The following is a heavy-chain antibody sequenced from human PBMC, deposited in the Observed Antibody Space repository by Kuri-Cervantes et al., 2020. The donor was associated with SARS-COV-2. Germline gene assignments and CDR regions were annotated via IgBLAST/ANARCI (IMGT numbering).Heavy chain of an antibody. Sequence: SLKISCAASGFTFDDYAMYWVRQAPGKGLEWVSGISWNSGSIGYADSVKGRFTISRDNAKNSLYLQMNSLRAEDTALYYCAKDRGHTFGGVYHWGQGTLVTVSS. CDR3: AKDRGHTFGGVYH. V-gene: IGHV3-9*01. D-gene: IGHD3-16*01. CDR2: ISWNSGSI. CDR1: GFTFDDYA. J-gene: IGHJ5*02.